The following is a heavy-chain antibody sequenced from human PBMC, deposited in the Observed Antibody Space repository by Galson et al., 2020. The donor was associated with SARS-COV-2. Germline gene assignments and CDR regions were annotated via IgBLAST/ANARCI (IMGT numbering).Heavy chain of an antibody. CDR1: GFSFISYG. V-gene: IGHV3-30*02. CDR2: MHYPGSNK. CDR3: AKDRQCSGGSCYGTFET. D-gene: IGHD2-15*01. Sequence: GGSLRLSCAASGFSFISYGMHWVRQAPGRGLEWVAFMHYPGSNKYYADSVRGRFSISRDNSKNTLYLQMDSLRVEDTAIYYCAKDRQCSGGSCYGTFETWGQGTMVIVSS. J-gene: IGHJ3*02.